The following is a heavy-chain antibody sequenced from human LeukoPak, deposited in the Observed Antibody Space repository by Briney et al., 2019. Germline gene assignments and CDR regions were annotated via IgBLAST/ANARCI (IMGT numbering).Heavy chain of an antibody. J-gene: IGHJ4*02. CDR2: ISTRGKAI. CDR3: ARGLGHDY. Sequence: GGSLRLSCAASGFTFSSYGMTWVRQAPGKGLEWVSYISTRGKAIYYADSVKGRFTISRDNAKNSLYLQMNSLRAEDTAVYYCARGLGHDYWGQGTLVTVSS. D-gene: IGHD3-9*01. V-gene: IGHV3-48*03. CDR1: GFTFSSYG.